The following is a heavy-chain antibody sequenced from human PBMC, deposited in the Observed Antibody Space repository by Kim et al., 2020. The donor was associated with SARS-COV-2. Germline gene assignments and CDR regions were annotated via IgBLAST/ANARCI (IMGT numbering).Heavy chain of an antibody. CDR1: GGSISSSSYY. Sequence: SETLSLTCTVSGGSISSSSYYWGWIRQPPGKGLEWIGSIYYSGSTYYNSSLKSRVTISVDTSKNQFSLKLSSVTAADTAVYYCAREDIVVVPAASQRVAYYGMDVWGQGTTVTVSS. J-gene: IGHJ6*02. CDR2: IYYSGST. CDR3: AREDIVVVPAASQRVAYYGMDV. V-gene: IGHV4-39*07. D-gene: IGHD2-2*01.